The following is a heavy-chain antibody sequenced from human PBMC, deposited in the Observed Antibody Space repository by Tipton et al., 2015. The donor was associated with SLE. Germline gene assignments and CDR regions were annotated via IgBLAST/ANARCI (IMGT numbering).Heavy chain of an antibody. D-gene: IGHD3-22*01. J-gene: IGHJ4*02. CDR1: GGSISSGGYF. V-gene: IGHV4-31*02. CDR2: IYYSGTP. CDR3: ARVSLSSGYYFDN. Sequence: LRLSCTVSGGSISSGGYFLSWIRPHAGEGLGWIGYIYYSGTPYYNPSLKSRVTVSVDTSKTQFSLILSSVTAADTAVYYCARVSLSSGYYFDNWGQGTLVTVSS.